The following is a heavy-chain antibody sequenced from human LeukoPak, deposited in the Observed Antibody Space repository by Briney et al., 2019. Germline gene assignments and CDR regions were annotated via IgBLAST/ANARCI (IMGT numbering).Heavy chain of an antibody. CDR3: ARGPTSVNLDF. D-gene: IGHD4-17*01. CDR2: ISNYNGNT. Sequence: GASVKVSCKASGYMFSNYGITWVRQAPGQGLEWMGWISNYNGNTNYAQWFQGRVSMTTDTSTTTVYMELTSLRSDDTAVYYCARGPTSVNLDFWGQGTLVTVSS. V-gene: IGHV1-18*01. CDR1: GYMFSNYG. J-gene: IGHJ4*02.